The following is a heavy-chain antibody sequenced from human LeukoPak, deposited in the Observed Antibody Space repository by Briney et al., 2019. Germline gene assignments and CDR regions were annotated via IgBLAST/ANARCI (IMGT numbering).Heavy chain of an antibody. J-gene: IGHJ4*02. CDR1: GFTFSDYY. D-gene: IGHD6-13*01. CDR3: ARDRGAGTFMYFDY. CDR2: ISSSSSYT. V-gene: IGHV3-11*05. Sequence: GGSLRLSCAASGFTFSDYYMSWIRQAPGKGLEWVSYISSSSSYTNYADSVKGRFTISRDNAKNSLYLQMNSLRAEDTAVYYCARDRGAGTFMYFDYWGQGTLVTVSS.